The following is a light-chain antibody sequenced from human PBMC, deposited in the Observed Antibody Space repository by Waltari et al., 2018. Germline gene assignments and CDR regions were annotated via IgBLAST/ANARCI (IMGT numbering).Light chain of an antibody. CDR3: TSQALDGVVL. J-gene: IGLJ3*02. Sequence: QSALTQPASVSGSPGQSITIPCTGIASAIDDSDFVSWYQHQPGKAPRVLIYDVTNRPSGISPRFSASKSANTASLTISGLQPEDEGDYYCTSQALDGVVLFGGGTQVTV. CDR2: DVT. CDR1: ASAIDDSDF. V-gene: IGLV2-14*03.